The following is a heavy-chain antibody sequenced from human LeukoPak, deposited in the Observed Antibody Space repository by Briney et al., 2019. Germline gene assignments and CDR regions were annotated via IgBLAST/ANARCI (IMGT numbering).Heavy chain of an antibody. CDR1: GYSFTSYW. J-gene: IGHJ4*02. V-gene: IGHV5-10-1*01. CDR2: IDPSDSYT. CDR3: ARQDCSSTSCYYYFDY. Sequence: GESLKISCKGSGYSFTSYWISWVRQLPGKGLEWMGRIDPSDSYTNYSPSFQGHVTISADKSISTAYLQWSSLKASDTAMYYCARQDCSSTSCYYYFDYWGQGPRSPSPQ. D-gene: IGHD2-2*01.